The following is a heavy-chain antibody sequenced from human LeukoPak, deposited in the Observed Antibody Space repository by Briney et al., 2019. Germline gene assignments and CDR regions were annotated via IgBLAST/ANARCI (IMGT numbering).Heavy chain of an antibody. J-gene: IGHJ4*02. D-gene: IGHD3-3*01. Sequence: SVKVSCKASGGTFSSYAISWVRQAPGQGLEWMGRIIPIFGTANYAQKFQGRVTITTDESTSTAYMELRSLRSDDTAVYYCARDDYDFWSGYPAPIDYWGQGTLVTVSS. CDR3: ARDDYDFWSGYPAPIDY. CDR2: IIPIFGTA. CDR1: GGTFSSYA. V-gene: IGHV1-69*05.